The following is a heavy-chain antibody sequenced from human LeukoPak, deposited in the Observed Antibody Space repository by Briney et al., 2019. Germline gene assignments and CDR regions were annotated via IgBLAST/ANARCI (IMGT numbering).Heavy chain of an antibody. J-gene: IGHJ4*02. CDR1: GGSISSYY. V-gene: IGHV4-59*12. D-gene: IGHD3-10*01. CDR2: IYYSGST. CDR3: ARSPDDYYGSGSYYNPFDY. Sequence: PSETLSLTCTVSGGSISSYYWSWIRQPPGKGLEWIGYIYYSGSTYYNPSLKSRVTISVDTSKNQFSLKLSSVTAADTAVYYCARSPDDYYGSGSYYNPFDYWGQGTLVTVSS.